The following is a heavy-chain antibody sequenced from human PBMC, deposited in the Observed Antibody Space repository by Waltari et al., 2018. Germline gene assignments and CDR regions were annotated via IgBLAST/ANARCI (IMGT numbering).Heavy chain of an antibody. Sequence: QLPLQESGPRLVEPSAILSLPCTIHWGDYFWGWLRQPPGKGLEWNGSLYYSGTTHYNESLKSRVTMSVDKSNNLFSLRLSSVTAADTAVYYCGSHYSSSYSFESWGQGTLVTVSS. D-gene: IGHD3-22*01. CDR1: WGDYF. CDR3: GSHYSSSYSFES. V-gene: IGHV4-39*01. CDR2: LYYSGTT. J-gene: IGHJ4*02.